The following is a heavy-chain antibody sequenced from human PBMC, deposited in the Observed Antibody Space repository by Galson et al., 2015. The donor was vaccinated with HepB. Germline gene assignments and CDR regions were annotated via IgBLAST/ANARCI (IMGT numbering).Heavy chain of an antibody. CDR3: ARVYGGDRRDFDY. CDR2: INANSGGT. CDR1: GYSFTAYY. D-gene: IGHD2-21*02. Sequence: SVKVSCKASGYSFTAYYLHWVRQAPGQGLEWVGWINANSGGTNYAQRFQDRVTMTRDTSTNTAYMDLSRLRSDDTALYYCARVYGGDRRDFDYWGQGTLVTVSS. J-gene: IGHJ4*02. V-gene: IGHV1-2*02.